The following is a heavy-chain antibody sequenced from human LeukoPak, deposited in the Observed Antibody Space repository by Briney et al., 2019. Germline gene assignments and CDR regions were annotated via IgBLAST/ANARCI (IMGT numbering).Heavy chain of an antibody. D-gene: IGHD3-3*01. J-gene: IGHJ3*02. CDR3: ARGSFGESAFDI. Sequence: GGSLRLSCAASGFTFSSYSMNWVRHAPGKGLEWVSSISSSSSYRYYADSVKGRFTISRDNAKNSVDLQMNSLRAEDTAVYYCARGSFGESAFDIWGQGTMVTVSS. CDR2: ISSSSSYR. V-gene: IGHV3-21*01. CDR1: GFTFSSYS.